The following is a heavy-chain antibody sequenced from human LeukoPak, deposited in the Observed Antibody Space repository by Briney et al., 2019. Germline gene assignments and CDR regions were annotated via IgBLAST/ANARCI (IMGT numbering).Heavy chain of an antibody. Sequence: GGYLRLSCAASGFTFSSYWMHWVRQAPGKGLVWVSRINSDGSSTSYADSVKGRFTISRDNAKNTLYLQMNSLRAEDTAVYYCARGQTYYYYYYMDVWGKGTTVTVSS. J-gene: IGHJ6*03. CDR2: INSDGSST. CDR3: ARGQTYYYYYYMDV. V-gene: IGHV3-74*01. CDR1: GFTFSSYW.